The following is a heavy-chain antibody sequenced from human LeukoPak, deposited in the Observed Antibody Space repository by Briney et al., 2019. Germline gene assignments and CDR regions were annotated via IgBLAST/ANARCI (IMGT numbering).Heavy chain of an antibody. Sequence: GGSLRLSCAASGFTFSSYWMHWVRQAPGKGLVWVSRIKSDGSTNYADSVKGRFTISRDNAKNTVSLQMNSLRAEDTGVYYCARAPSEIGGYYPEYFRHWGKGTLVTVSS. CDR3: ARAPSEIGGYYPEYFRH. CDR1: GFTFSSYW. D-gene: IGHD3-22*01. CDR2: IKSDGST. V-gene: IGHV3-74*01. J-gene: IGHJ1*01.